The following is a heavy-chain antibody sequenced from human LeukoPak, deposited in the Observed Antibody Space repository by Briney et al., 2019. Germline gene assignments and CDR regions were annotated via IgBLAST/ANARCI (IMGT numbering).Heavy chain of an antibody. V-gene: IGHV3-30*18. D-gene: IGHD3-22*01. Sequence: PGGSLRLSCAASGFTFSHYGIHWVRQAPGKGLEWVTGISYDGSNKYYGDSVKGRFTISRDNSKNTLYLQMNSLRAEDTAVYYCAKTKALGDSSGYYSPGIDYWGQGTLVTVSS. CDR1: GFTFSHYG. CDR2: ISYDGSNK. J-gene: IGHJ4*02. CDR3: AKTKALGDSSGYYSPGIDY.